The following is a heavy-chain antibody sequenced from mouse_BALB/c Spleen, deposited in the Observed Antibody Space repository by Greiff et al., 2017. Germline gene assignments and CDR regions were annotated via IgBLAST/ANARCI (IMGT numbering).Heavy chain of an antibody. CDR1: GFTFSSYA. CDR3: ARGRGTASGYYFDY. J-gene: IGHJ2*01. D-gene: IGHD1-2*01. V-gene: IGHV5-6-5*01. Sequence: EVQRVESGGGLVKPGGSLKLSCAASGFTFSSYAMSWVRQTPEKRLEWVASISSGGSTYYPDSVKGRFTISRDNARNILYLQMSSLRSEDTAMYYCARGRGTASGYYFDYWGQGTTLTVSS. CDR2: ISSGGST.